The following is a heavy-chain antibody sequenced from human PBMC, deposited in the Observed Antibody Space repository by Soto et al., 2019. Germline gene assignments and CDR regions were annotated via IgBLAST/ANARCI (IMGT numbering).Heavy chain of an antibody. J-gene: IGHJ5*02. CDR2: IYYSGST. V-gene: IGHV4-39*01. Sequence: SETLSLTCTVSGASISSSSYYWGWIRQPPGKGLEWIGSIYYSGSTYYNPSLKSRVTISVDTSKNQFSLKLSSVTAADTTVYYCARGREQWLTPDWFGPWGQGTLVTVSS. D-gene: IGHD6-19*01. CDR1: GASISSSSYY. CDR3: ARGREQWLTPDWFGP.